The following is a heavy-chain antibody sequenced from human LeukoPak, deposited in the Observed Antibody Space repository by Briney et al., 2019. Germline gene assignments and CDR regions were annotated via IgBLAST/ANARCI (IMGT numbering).Heavy chain of an antibody. CDR1: GLSVSSSY. CDR3: ARDRPFGGVIDGMDV. CDR2: THSGGNT. D-gene: IGHD3-16*02. Sequence: GGSLRLSCAASGLSVSSSYMSWVRQAPGQGLEWVSVTHSGGNTYYGDSVKGRFFISRDSSENTLYLQMNSLTAEDTAVYYCARDRPFGGVIDGMDVWGQGTTVTVSS. J-gene: IGHJ6*02. V-gene: IGHV3-53*01.